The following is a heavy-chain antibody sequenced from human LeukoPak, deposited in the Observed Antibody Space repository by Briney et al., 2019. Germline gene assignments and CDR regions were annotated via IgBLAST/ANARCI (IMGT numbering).Heavy chain of an antibody. J-gene: IGHJ4*02. CDR3: AKMGDLYGVTHFDY. D-gene: IGHD2-21*01. CDR2: INGSGGST. V-gene: IGHV3-23*01. CDR1: GFTFGSYA. Sequence: GGSLRLSCAASGFTFGSYAMSWVRQAPGKGLEWVSDINGSGGSTYYTDSVKGRFTISRDNSKNTLYLQMNSLRAEDTAVYYCAKMGDLYGVTHFDYWGQGTLVTVSS.